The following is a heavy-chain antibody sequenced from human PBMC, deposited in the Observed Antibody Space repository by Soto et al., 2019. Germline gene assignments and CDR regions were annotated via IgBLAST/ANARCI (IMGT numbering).Heavy chain of an antibody. V-gene: IGHV3-7*03. D-gene: IGHD5-12*01. J-gene: IGHJ4*02. CDR2: INQDGSEI. CDR1: GGSISSSNW. Sequence: ETLSLTCAVSGGSISSSNWWSWVRQAPGKGLEWVANINQDGSEINFVDSVKGRFTISRDNAKNLLYLQINSLRVEDTAVYYCARDWSYSDFEDFWGQGTQVTVSS. CDR3: ARDWSYSDFEDF.